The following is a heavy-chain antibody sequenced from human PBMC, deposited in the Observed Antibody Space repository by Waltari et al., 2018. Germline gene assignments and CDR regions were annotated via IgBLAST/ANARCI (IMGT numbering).Heavy chain of an antibody. V-gene: IGHV4-59*13. Sequence: QVQLQESGPGLVKPSETLSLTCTVSGGSISSYYWSWIRQPPGKGLEWIGYIYYSGSTHHTPALKSRVTISVDTSKNQFSLKLSSVTAADTAVYYCASHGGGYWGQGTLVTVSS. D-gene: IGHD2-21*01. J-gene: IGHJ4*02. CDR1: GGSISSYY. CDR3: ASHGGGY. CDR2: IYYSGST.